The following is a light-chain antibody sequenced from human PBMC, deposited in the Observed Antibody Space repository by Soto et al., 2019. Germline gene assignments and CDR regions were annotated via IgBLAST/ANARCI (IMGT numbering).Light chain of an antibody. J-gene: IGKJ3*01. Sequence: DIVLTQSPATLSLSPGERATLSCRASQSVSRDFAWYQQKPGQAPRLLIYDASNRATGIPARFSGSGSGTAFTLTINRLQPEDFAVYYCQHRHNFGPGTKVDFK. CDR2: DAS. CDR3: QHRHN. V-gene: IGKV3-11*01. CDR1: QSVSRD.